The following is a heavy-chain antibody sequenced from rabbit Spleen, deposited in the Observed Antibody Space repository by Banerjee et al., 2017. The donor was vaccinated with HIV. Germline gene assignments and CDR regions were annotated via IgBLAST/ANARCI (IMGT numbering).Heavy chain of an antibody. D-gene: IGHD2-1*01. CDR1: GFDLSNYYF. CDR2: INIVNGGA. CDR3: ARYGGDGWLDL. Sequence: QSLEESGGDLVKPGASLTLTCTASGFDLSNYYFMCWVRQATGKGLEWIGCINIVNGGAYYASWAKGRFTISRSSSTTVTLQMTSLTAADAATYFCARYGGDGWLDLWGPGTLVTVS. V-gene: IGHV1S40*01. J-gene: IGHJ4*01.